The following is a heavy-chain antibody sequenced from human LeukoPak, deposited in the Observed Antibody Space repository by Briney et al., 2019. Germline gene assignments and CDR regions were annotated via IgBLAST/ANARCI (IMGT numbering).Heavy chain of an antibody. CDR1: GGSISGYY. V-gene: IGHV4-59*12. J-gene: IGHJ4*02. Sequence: SETLSLTCTVSGGSISGYYWSWIRQPPGKGLEWIGYIYYNGSTNYNPSLKSRGTISVDTSKNQFSLRLTSVTAADTAVYYCARARLTMVRGVKGPGEFDYWGQGTLVTVSS. D-gene: IGHD3-10*01. CDR3: ARARLTMVRGVKGPGEFDY. CDR2: IYYNGST.